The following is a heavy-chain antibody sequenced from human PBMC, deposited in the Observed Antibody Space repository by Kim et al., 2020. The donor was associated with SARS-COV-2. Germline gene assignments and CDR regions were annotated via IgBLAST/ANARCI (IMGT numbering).Heavy chain of an antibody. V-gene: IGHV3-21*01. CDR1: GFSFSSYS. Sequence: GGSLRPSCAGSGFSFSSYSMNWVRQAPGKGLEWVSSISSSSYIYYGDSAEGRFTISSDNAKNSLYLQMNSMIAEDTAVYYCARAHRSAVGKDYYYYYGMDAWGQGTTVTVSS. CDR2: ISSSSYI. D-gene: IGHD6-13*01. J-gene: IGHJ6*02. CDR3: ARAHRSAVGKDYYYYYGMDA.